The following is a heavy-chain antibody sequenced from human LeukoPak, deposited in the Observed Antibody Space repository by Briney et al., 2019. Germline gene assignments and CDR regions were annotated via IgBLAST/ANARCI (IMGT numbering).Heavy chain of an antibody. V-gene: IGHV4-4*07. CDR1: GGSISNYH. CDR3: ARRDISSGWSFDY. J-gene: IGHJ4*02. D-gene: IGHD6-19*01. CDR2: IHTSGST. Sequence: SETLSLTCTVSGGSISNYHWSWIRQPAGKGLERIGQIHTSGSTNYNPPLKSRVTMSIDTTEDQVYLTIRSVTAADTAFYYCARRDISSGWSFDYWGQGTLVTVSS.